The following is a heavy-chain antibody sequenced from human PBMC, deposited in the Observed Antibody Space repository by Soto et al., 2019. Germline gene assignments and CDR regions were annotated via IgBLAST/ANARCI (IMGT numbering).Heavy chain of an antibody. CDR1: GFTFSNYG. CDR2: ISYDGAHQ. J-gene: IGHJ4*02. D-gene: IGHD1-26*01. CDR3: AKGRYSGSQEVPEFNC. V-gene: IGHV3-30*18. Sequence: QVQLVESGGGVVQPGRSLRLSCAASGFTFSNYGIHWVRQTPGKGLEWVAAISYDGAHQYHADSVEGRFAISRDNSRNTVSLQMNSLRAEDTAVYYCAKGRYSGSQEVPEFNCWGQGTLVSVSS.